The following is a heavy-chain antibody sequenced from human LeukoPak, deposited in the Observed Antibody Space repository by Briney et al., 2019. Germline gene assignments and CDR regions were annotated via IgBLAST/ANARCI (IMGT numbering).Heavy chain of an antibody. D-gene: IGHD1-26*01. Sequence: SETLSLTCTVSGGSVNNSYWSWIRQPPGKGLEWIGYIYYSGNTNYNPSLKSRVTISVDMSKNDFPLKLSSVTAADTAVYYCARHGSYWDFDYWGQGTLATVSS. CDR3: ARHGSYWDFDY. CDR1: GGSVNNSY. CDR2: IYYSGNT. V-gene: IGHV4-59*08. J-gene: IGHJ4*02.